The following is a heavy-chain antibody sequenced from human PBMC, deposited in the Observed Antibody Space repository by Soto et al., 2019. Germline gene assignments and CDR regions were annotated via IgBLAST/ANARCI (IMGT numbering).Heavy chain of an antibody. D-gene: IGHD5-12*01. CDR1: GFTFSSYA. Sequence: QVQLVESGGGVVQPGRSLRLSCAASGFTFSSYAMHWVRQAPGKGLEWVAVISYDGSNKYYADSVKGRFTISRDNSKNTLYLQMNSLRAEDTAVYYCARDTSPVANYYFDYWGQGTLVTVSS. CDR3: ARDTSPVANYYFDY. J-gene: IGHJ4*02. V-gene: IGHV3-30-3*01. CDR2: ISYDGSNK.